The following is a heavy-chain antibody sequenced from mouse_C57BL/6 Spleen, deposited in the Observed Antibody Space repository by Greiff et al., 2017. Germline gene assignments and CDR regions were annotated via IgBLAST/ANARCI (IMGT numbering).Heavy chain of an antibody. CDR1: GFTFSDYG. D-gene: IGHD1-1*01. J-gene: IGHJ2*01. Sequence: DVHLVESGGGLVKPGGSLKLSCAASGFTFSDYGMHWVRQAPEKGLEWVAYISSGSSTLYYADTVKGRFTFSRDKAKNTLFLQMTSLRSEDTAMYYCARGLLPDYWGQGTTLTVSS. CDR3: ARGLLPDY. CDR2: ISSGSSTL. V-gene: IGHV5-17*01.